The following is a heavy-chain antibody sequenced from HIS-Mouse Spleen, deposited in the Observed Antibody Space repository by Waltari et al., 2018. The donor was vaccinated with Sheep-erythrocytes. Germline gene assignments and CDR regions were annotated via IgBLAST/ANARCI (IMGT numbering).Heavy chain of an antibody. CDR2: IFSNDEK. D-gene: IGHD3-3*01. CDR1: GFSLSNARMG. CDR3: ARITSYYDFWSTYNKDYFDY. V-gene: IGHV2-26*01. J-gene: IGHJ4*02. Sequence: QVTLKESGPVLVKPTETLTLTCTVSGFSLSNARMGVSWIRQPPGKALEWLAHIFSNDEKSYRTSLKSRLTISKDTSKSQVVLTMTNMDPVDTATYYCARITSYYDFWSTYNKDYFDYWGQVTLVTVSS.